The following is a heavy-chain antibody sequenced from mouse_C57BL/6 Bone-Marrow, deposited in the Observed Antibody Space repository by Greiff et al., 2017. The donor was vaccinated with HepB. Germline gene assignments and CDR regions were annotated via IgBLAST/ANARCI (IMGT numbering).Heavy chain of an antibody. CDR2: ISSGGSYT. D-gene: IGHD1-1*01. CDR3: ARHDPLRYYFDY. Sequence: EVNLVESGGDLVKPGGSLKLSCAASGFTFSSYGMSWVRQTPDKRLEWVATISSGGSYTYYPDSVKGRFTISRDNAKNTLYLQMSSLKSEDTAMYYCARHDPLRYYFDYWGQGTTLTVSS. CDR1: GFTFSSYG. J-gene: IGHJ2*01. V-gene: IGHV5-6*01.